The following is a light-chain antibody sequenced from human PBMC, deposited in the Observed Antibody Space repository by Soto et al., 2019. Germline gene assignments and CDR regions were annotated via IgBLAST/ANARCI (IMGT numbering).Light chain of an antibody. CDR2: GAS. V-gene: IGKV1-27*01. Sequence: DIQMTQSPSSLSASVGDRVTITCRASRGISNYLACYQQKPGKVPNLLIYGASTLQSGLPARFSGSGSGTDCTLTISSLQPKDVATYYCHKYNSAPLTFGGGTKVEIK. J-gene: IGKJ4*01. CDR3: HKYNSAPLT. CDR1: RGISNY.